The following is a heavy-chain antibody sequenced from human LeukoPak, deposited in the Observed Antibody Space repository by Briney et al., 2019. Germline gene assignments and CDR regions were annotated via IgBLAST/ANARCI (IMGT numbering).Heavy chain of an antibody. CDR2: IYYSGST. V-gene: IGHV4-59*08. Sequence: PSETLSLTCTVSGGSISSYYWSWIRQPPGKGLEWIGYIYYSGSTNYNPSHKSRVTISVDTSKNQSSLKLSSVTAADTAVYYCARHASGWPGVNWFDPWGQGTLVTVSS. CDR3: ARHASGWPGVNWFDP. D-gene: IGHD6-19*01. J-gene: IGHJ5*02. CDR1: GGSISSYY.